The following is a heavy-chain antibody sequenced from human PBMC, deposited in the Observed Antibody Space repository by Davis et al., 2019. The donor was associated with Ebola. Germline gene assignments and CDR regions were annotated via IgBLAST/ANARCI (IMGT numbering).Heavy chain of an antibody. CDR3: ASGGDIVVVVAQPSFYGMDV. CDR1: GFTFSSYA. V-gene: IGHV3-23*01. D-gene: IGHD2-15*01. CDR2: ISGSGGST. J-gene: IGHJ6*02. Sequence: GESLKISCAASGFTFSSYAMSWVRQAPGKGLEWVSAISGSGGSTYYADSVKGRFTISRDNSKNTLYLQMNSLRAEDTAVYYCASGGDIVVVVAQPSFYGMDVWGQGTTVTVSS.